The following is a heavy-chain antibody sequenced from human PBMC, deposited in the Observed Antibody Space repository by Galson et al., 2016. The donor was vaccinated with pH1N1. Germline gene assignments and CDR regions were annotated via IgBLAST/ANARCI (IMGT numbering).Heavy chain of an antibody. CDR3: ARHFPGTIHYYCYGMGV. J-gene: IGHJ6*02. Sequence: QSGAEVKKPGESLRISCETSGYYFSNYWISWVRQMPGKGLEWMGRIDPSDSYINYNPSFEGHVTISVDKSNSTAYLQWASLKTSDTAIYYCARHFPGTIHYYCYGMGVWGQGTTVTVSS. CDR2: IDPSDSYI. D-gene: IGHD3-3*01. V-gene: IGHV5-10-1*01. CDR1: GYYFSNYW.